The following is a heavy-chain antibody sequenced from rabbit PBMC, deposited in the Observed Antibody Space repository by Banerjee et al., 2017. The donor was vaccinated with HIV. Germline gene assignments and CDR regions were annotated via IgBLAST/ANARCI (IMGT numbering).Heavy chain of an antibody. D-gene: IGHD8-1*01. CDR2: INAVTGKA. J-gene: IGHJ4*01. CDR3: ARDAGSGPYIDGAFSL. Sequence: QEQLKETGGGLVQPGGSLTLSCKASGFALMSIAMSWVRQTPGKGLEWIACINAVTGKAVYASWAKGRVTISKTSSPTVTLQMTSLTVADTATYFCARDAGSGPYIDGAFSLWGPGTLVTVS. V-gene: IGHV1S45*01. CDR1: GFALMSIAM.